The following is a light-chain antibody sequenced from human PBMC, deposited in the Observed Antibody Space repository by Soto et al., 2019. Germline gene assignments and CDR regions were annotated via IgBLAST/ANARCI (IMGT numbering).Light chain of an antibody. J-gene: IGLJ1*01. CDR2: EVS. Sequence: QSALTQPPSVSGSPGQSDAISCTGTSSDVGSYNRVSWYQQPPGTAPKLMIYEVSNRPSGVPDRFSGSKSGNTASLTISGLQAEDEADYYCSSYTSSSTYVFGTGTKLTVL. CDR3: SSYTSSSTYV. V-gene: IGLV2-18*02. CDR1: SSDVGSYNR.